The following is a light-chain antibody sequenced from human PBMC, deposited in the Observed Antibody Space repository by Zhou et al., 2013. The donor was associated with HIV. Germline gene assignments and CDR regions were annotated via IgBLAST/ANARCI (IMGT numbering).Light chain of an antibody. J-gene: IGKJ1*01. CDR2: AAS. CDR1: QDVSSH. V-gene: IGKV1-8*01. Sequence: AIRMTQSPSSLSASTGDRVTITCRASQDVSSHLAWYQQKPGKAPRLLIYAASTLQSGVPSRFRGSGSGTDFTLTISYLQSEDFASYYCQQYYGYPRTFGHGPKVDIK. CDR3: QQYYGYPRT.